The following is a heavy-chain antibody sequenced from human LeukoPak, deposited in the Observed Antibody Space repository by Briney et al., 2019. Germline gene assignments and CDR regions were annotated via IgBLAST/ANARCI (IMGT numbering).Heavy chain of an antibody. CDR1: GYTFTSYA. CDR2: INTNTGNP. D-gene: IGHD6-13*01. Sequence: GASVKVSCKASGYTFTSYAMNWVRQAPGQGLEWMGWINTNTGNPTYAQGFTGRFVFSLDTSVSTAYLQISSLKAEDTAVYYCARAPYGLCPYSSSWCYYFDYWGQGTLVTVSS. J-gene: IGHJ4*02. CDR3: ARAPYGLCPYSSSWCYYFDY. V-gene: IGHV7-4-1*02.